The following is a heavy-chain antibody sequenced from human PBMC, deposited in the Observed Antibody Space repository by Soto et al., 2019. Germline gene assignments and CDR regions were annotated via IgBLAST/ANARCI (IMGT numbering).Heavy chain of an antibody. CDR1: GGSISSGGYY. J-gene: IGHJ3*02. V-gene: IGHV4-31*03. Sequence: QVQLQESGPGLVKPSQTLSLTCTVSGGSISSGGYYWSWIRQHPGKGLEWIGYIYYSGSTYYNPSLNSRVTISVDTSKNQFSLKLSSVTAADTAVYYCASQVSARGDAFDIWGQGTMVTVSS. CDR3: ASQVSARGDAFDI. CDR2: IYYSGST.